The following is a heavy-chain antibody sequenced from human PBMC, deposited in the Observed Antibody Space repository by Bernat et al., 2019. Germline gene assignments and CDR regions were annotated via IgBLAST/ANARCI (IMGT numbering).Heavy chain of an antibody. CDR3: ARTERFLEWLFHFDY. D-gene: IGHD3-3*01. CDR2: IYYSGST. Sequence: QVQLQESGPGLVKPSETLSLTCTVSGGSISSYYWSWIRQPPGKGLEWIGYIYYSGSTNYNPSLKSRVTISVDTSKNQFSLKLSSVTAADTAVYYCARTERFLEWLFHFDYWGQGTLVTVSS. J-gene: IGHJ4*02. CDR1: GGSISSYY. V-gene: IGHV4-59*01.